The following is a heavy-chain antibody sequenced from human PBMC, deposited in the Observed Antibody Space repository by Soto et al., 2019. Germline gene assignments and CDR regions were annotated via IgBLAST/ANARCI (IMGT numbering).Heavy chain of an antibody. CDR3: AKDQASGQGSFDS. V-gene: IGHV3-30*18. J-gene: IGHJ4*02. CDR1: GFTFNIYG. CDR2: ISYDGSNQ. Sequence: PGWSLRLSVEASGFTFNIYGMHGVRQAPDKGLEWVALISYDGSNQYYAYSVKGRFTISRDNSKNTLFLQMNSLRAHDTAVYYSAKDQASGQGSFDSWGQGTLVTV.